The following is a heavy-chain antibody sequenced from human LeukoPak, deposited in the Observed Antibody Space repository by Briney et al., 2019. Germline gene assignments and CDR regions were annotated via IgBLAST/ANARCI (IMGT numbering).Heavy chain of an antibody. V-gene: IGHV3-23*01. D-gene: IGHD6-6*01. Sequence: GGSLRLSCAASGFTFSSYAMTWVRQAPGKGLEWVSGISGSGGSTYYADSVKGRFTISRDNSKNSLSLQMNSLRAEDTAVYYCAKLLEYSSSFAINWGQGTLVTVSS. CDR3: AKLLEYSSSFAIN. J-gene: IGHJ4*02. CDR1: GFTFSSYA. CDR2: ISGSGGST.